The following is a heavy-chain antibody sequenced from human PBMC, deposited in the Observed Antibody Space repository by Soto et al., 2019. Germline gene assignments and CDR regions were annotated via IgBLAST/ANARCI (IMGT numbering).Heavy chain of an antibody. V-gene: IGHV1-18*01. CDR1: GDISPRYG. CDR2: INCYNGVT. Sequence: QVQLVQSGPEVKKPGALVKVSCKASGDISPRYGISWVRQAPGQGLEWLGWINCYNGVTNYAQSLQGRVTLSTDSSTSTAYMEVRSLRFDDTAVYYCTGDHGNYATFDQWCQATLVTVSS. D-gene: IGHD1-7*01. CDR3: TGDHGNYATFDQ. J-gene: IGHJ4*02.